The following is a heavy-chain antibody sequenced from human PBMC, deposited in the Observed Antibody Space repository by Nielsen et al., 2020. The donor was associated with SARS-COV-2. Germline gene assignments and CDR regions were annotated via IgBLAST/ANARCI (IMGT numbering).Heavy chain of an antibody. D-gene: IGHD3/OR15-3a*01. V-gene: IGHV3-11*01. CDR3: ARCVFGTLFGLDP. CDR1: GFTFSDYY. CDR2: ISSSGSTI. Sequence: GESLKISCAASGFTFSDYYMSWIRQAPGKGLEWVSYISSSGSTIYYADSVKGRFTIPRDNAKNSLYLQMNSLRAEDTAVYYCARCVFGTLFGLDPWGQGTLVTVSS. J-gene: IGHJ5*02.